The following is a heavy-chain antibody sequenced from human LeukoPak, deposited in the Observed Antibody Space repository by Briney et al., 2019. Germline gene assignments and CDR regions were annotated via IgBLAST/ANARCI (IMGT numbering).Heavy chain of an antibody. J-gene: IGHJ4*02. D-gene: IGHD6-19*01. CDR2: IKQDGGEK. CDR1: GFTFSRYW. V-gene: IGHV3-7*03. CDR3: ARPPIAVAGYYFDY. Sequence: GGSLRLSCAASGFTFSRYWMSWVRQAPGKGLEGVANIKQDGGEKYYVNSVKGRFTISRDNSKNTLYLQMNSLRAEDTAVYYCARPPIAVAGYYFDYWGQGTLVTVSS.